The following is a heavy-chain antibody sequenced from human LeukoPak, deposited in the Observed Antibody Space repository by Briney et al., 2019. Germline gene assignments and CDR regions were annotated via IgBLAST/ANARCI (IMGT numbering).Heavy chain of an antibody. CDR3: ARILLWFGELSWAFDI. J-gene: IGHJ3*02. CDR2: IYSGGST. CDR1: GFTVSSNY. V-gene: IGHV3-53*01. D-gene: IGHD3-10*01. Sequence: GGSLRLSCAASGFTVSSNYMSWVRQAPAKGLEWFSVIYSGGSTYYADSVKGRFTISRDNSKNTLSLQMSSLRAEDTAVYYCARILLWFGELSWAFDIWGQGTMVTVSS.